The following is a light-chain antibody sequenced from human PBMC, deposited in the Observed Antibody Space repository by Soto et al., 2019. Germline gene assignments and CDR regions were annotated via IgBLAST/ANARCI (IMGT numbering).Light chain of an antibody. Sequence: DIPMTQSPSSLPASVGARVTITCRASQGIRWVLAWYQQKAGKAPKRLIYAASSLQSGVPSRFSGSGSGTEFTLTISSLQPEDFATYYCLRHANYPPMTFGHGTLLEI. CDR1: QGIRWV. CDR2: AAS. CDR3: LRHANYPPMT. V-gene: IGKV1-17*01. J-gene: IGKJ5*01.